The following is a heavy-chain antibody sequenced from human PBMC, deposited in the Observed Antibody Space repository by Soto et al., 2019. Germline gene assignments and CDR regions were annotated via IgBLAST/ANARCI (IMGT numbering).Heavy chain of an antibody. CDR1: GFTFTNAW. CDR3: TTVRISITITPADV. J-gene: IGHJ6*04. V-gene: IGHV3-15*01. D-gene: IGHD4-4*01. CDR2: IKAKTNGGTT. Sequence: EVQVVESGGGLVKPGGSLRLSCAVSGFTFTNAWMVWVRQAPGKGLEWVGHIKAKTNGGTTDYAAPVKGRFTISRDDPKNTVYLQMNSLRTEDTAVYYCTTVRISITITPADVLGRGASVTVSS.